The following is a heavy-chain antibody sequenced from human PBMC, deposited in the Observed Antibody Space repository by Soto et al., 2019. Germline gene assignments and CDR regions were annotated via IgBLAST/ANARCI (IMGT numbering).Heavy chain of an antibody. CDR2: IKSKTDGGTT. V-gene: IGHV3-15*01. CDR3: TTDMYSSSWYPYSLLAFDI. Sequence: GGSLRLSCAASGFTFSNAWMSWVRQAPGKGLEWAGRIKSKTDGGTTDYAAPVKGRFTISRDDSKNTLYLQMNSLKTEDTAVYYCTTDMYSSSWYPYSLLAFDIWGQGTMVTVSS. CDR1: GFTFSNAW. D-gene: IGHD6-13*01. J-gene: IGHJ3*02.